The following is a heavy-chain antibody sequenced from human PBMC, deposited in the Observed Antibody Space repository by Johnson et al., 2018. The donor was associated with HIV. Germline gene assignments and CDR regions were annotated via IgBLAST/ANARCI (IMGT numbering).Heavy chain of an antibody. J-gene: IGHJ3*01. Sequence: QVQLVESGGGLVKPGGSLRLSCAASGFTFSNAWMSWVRQAPGKGLEWVAVISYDGSNKYYADSVKGRFTISRDNSKNTRYLQMNSLRSEDTSVYYCAKNWGAYGWEIEVGGQGTMVTVSS. CDR3: AKNWGAYGWEIEV. CDR1: GFTFSNAW. D-gene: IGHD3-10*01. V-gene: IGHV3-30*18. CDR2: ISYDGSNK.